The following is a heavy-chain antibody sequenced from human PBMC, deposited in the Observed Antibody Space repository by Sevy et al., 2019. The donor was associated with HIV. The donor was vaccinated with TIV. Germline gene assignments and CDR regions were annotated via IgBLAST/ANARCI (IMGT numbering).Heavy chain of an antibody. Sequence: SETLSLTCTVSGGSISSYDWSWIRQPPGKGLEWIGYIYYSGSTNYNPSLKSRVTISVDTFKNQFFLKLSSVTAADTAVYYCASVSGAARRVFWFDPWGQGTLVTVSS. CDR2: IYYSGST. CDR3: ASVSGAARRVFWFDP. V-gene: IGHV4-59*01. CDR1: GGSISSYD. D-gene: IGHD6-6*01. J-gene: IGHJ5*02.